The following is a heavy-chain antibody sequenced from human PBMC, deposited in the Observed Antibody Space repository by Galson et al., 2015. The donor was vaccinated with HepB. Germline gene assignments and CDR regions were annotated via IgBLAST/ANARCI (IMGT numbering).Heavy chain of an antibody. V-gene: IGHV3-11*05. J-gene: IGHJ4*02. Sequence: SLRLSCAASGFTFSDYYMSWIRQAPGKGLEWVSYISSSSSYTNYADSVKGRFTISRDNAKNSLYLQMNSLRAEDTAVYYCARVKPIGIVVVVAARAGGLDYWGQGTLVTVSS. CDR3: ARVKPIGIVVVVAARAGGLDY. CDR1: GFTFSDYY. CDR2: ISSSSSYT. D-gene: IGHD2-15*01.